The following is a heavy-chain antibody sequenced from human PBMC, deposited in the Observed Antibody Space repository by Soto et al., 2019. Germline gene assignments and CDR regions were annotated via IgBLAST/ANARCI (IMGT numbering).Heavy chain of an antibody. J-gene: IGHJ1*01. D-gene: IGHD2-21*01. Sequence: SETLSLTCSVSGGSISCSSYYWGWIRQPPGKGLEWIGSIYYSGSTYYSPSLKSRVTVSVDTAKNQFSLNLSSVTAADTAVYYCASNSYRTWGQGILVTV. CDR2: IYYSGST. CDR1: GGSISCSSYY. CDR3: ASNSYRT. V-gene: IGHV4-39*01.